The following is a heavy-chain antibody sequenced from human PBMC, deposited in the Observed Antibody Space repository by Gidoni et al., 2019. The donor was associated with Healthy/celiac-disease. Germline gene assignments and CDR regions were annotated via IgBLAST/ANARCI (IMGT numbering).Heavy chain of an antibody. CDR1: GFTFSSYS. V-gene: IGHV3-21*01. CDR3: AREAVWDGMDV. Sequence: EVQLVESGGGLVKPGGSLRLSCAASGFTFSSYSMNWVRQAPGTGLEWVSSISSSSSYIYYADSVKGRFTISRDNAKNSLYLQMNSLRAEDTAVYYCAREAVWDGMDVWGQGTTVTVSS. CDR2: ISSSSSYI. D-gene: IGHD1-20*01. J-gene: IGHJ6*02.